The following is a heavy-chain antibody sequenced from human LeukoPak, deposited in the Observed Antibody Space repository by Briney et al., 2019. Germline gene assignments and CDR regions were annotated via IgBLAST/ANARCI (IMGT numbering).Heavy chain of an antibody. D-gene: IGHD3-3*01. V-gene: IGHV3-74*01. J-gene: IGHJ3*02. CDR1: RFTFSIYW. Sequence: PGGSLRLSXAASRFTFSIYWMHWVRQAPGKGVVWVSRINSDGSSTSYADSVKGRFTISRDNAKNTLYLQMNSLRAEDTAVYYCARDEDWSGYYGAFDIWGQGTMVTVSS. CDR3: ARDEDWSGYYGAFDI. CDR2: INSDGSST.